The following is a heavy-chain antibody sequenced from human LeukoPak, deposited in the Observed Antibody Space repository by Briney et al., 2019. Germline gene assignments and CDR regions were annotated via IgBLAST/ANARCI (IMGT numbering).Heavy chain of an antibody. V-gene: IGHV4-39*01. CDR3: GTQRDRYQPFAY. J-gene: IGHJ4*02. Sequence: SETLSLTCTVSGGSISSSSYYWGWIRQPPGRGLEWIGSFYYSGSTYYNPSLKSRVTISEDTSKNQFSLKLSSVTAADTAVYYCGTQRDRYQPFAYWGQGTLVTVSS. D-gene: IGHD2-2*01. CDR2: FYYSGST. CDR1: GGSISSSSYY.